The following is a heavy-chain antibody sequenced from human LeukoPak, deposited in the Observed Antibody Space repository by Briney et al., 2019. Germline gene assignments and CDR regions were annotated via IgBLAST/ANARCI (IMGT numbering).Heavy chain of an antibody. J-gene: IGHJ4*02. D-gene: IGHD6-6*01. CDR3: AREGTFGYSSSSTDY. Sequence: ASVKVSCKASGYIFSSYHIHWVRQAPGQGPEWMGIVNPGGGSTSYAQKFQGRVTMTRDTSTSTVYMELRSLRSEDTAVYYCAREGTFGYSSSSTDYWGQGTLVTVSS. V-gene: IGHV1-46*01. CDR2: VNPGGGST. CDR1: GYIFSSYH.